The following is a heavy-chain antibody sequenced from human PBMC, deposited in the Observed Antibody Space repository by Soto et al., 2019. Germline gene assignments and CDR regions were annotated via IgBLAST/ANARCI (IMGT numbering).Heavy chain of an antibody. CDR1: GYTFTSYY. J-gene: IGHJ6*02. Sequence: ASVKVSCKASGYTFTSYYMHWVRQAPGQGLEWMGIINPSGGSTSYAQKFQGRVTMTRDTSTSTVYMELSSLRSEDTAVYYCASDLGPGRGTSSGSSFGMAVWGQGTTVTAS. D-gene: IGHD3-16*01. CDR2: INPSGGST. CDR3: ASDLGPGRGTSSGSSFGMAV. V-gene: IGHV1-46*01.